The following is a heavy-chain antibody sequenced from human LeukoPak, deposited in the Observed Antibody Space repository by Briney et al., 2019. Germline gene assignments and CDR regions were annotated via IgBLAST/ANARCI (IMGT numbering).Heavy chain of an antibody. CDR3: ARGPYYDFYMDV. J-gene: IGHJ6*03. Sequence: SVKVSCKASGGTFSSYAISWVRQAPGQGLEWMGGIIPIFGTANYAQKFQGRVTITTDESTSTAYMELSSLRSEDTAVYYCARGPYYDFYMDVWGKGTTVTVSS. CDR2: IIPIFGTA. V-gene: IGHV1-69*05. D-gene: IGHD3-3*01. CDR1: GGTFSSYA.